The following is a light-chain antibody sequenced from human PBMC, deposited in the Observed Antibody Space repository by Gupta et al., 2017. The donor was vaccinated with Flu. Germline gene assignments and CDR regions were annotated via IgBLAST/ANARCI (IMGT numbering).Light chain of an antibody. Sequence: QSVLTQPPSASGTPGQRVTVSCSGSSSNVGDNSVNWYQQLPGMAPKLVVYGTNQRPSGVPDRFSGSKSGTSASLAISGLQSDDEADYYCAAWDDILDGYVFGSGTKVTV. J-gene: IGLJ1*01. CDR3: AAWDDILDGYV. CDR1: SSNVGDNS. V-gene: IGLV1-44*01. CDR2: GTN.